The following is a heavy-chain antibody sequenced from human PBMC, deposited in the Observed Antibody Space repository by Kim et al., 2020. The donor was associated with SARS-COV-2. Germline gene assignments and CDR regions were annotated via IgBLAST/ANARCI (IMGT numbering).Heavy chain of an antibody. J-gene: IGHJ3*02. CDR2: IRSKAYGGTT. D-gene: IGHD3-10*01. Sequence: GGSLRLSCTASGFTFGDYAMSWVRQAPGKGLEWVGFIRSKAYGGTTEYAASVKGRFTISRDDSKSIAYLQMNSLKTEDTAVYYCTRAYQLLWFGEFPLDAFDIWGQGTMVTVSS. V-gene: IGHV3-49*04. CDR1: GFTFGDYA. CDR3: TRAYQLLWFGEFPLDAFDI.